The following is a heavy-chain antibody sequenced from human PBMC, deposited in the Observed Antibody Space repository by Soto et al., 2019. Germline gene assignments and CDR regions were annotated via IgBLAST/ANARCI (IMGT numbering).Heavy chain of an antibody. CDR2: IRSKPNKFAT. CDR3: ASVRLFGVVFDY. Sequence: EGSLTLSCVASGFNISGSALHWVRQASGKGLEWIGRIRSKPNKFATTYGASMQGRLSFSRVDSKNTGYLQMNSLKTEDTAVYYCASVRLFGVVFDYWGRGTLVTV. D-gene: IGHD3-3*01. V-gene: IGHV3-73*01. J-gene: IGHJ4*02. CDR1: GFNISGSA.